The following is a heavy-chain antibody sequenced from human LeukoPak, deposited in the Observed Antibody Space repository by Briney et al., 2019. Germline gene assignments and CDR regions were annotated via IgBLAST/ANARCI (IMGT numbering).Heavy chain of an antibody. CDR2: INPSGGST. V-gene: IGHV1-46*01. Sequence: GASVKVSCKASGGTFSSYAISWVRQAPGQGLEWMGIINPSGGSTSYAQKFQGRVTMTRDTSTSTVYMELSSLRSEDTAVYYCARGLPLIVVVPAAIASLDYWGQGTLVTVSS. J-gene: IGHJ4*02. CDR1: GGTFSSYA. D-gene: IGHD2-2*01. CDR3: ARGLPLIVVVPAAIASLDY.